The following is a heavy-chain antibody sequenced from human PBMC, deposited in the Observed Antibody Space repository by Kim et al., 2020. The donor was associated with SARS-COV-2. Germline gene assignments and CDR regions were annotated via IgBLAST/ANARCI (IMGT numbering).Heavy chain of an antibody. CDR2: VSGDGTGT. Sequence: GGSLRLSCAASGLIFTNYVFSWVRQAPGKGLEWISAVSGDGTGTYYADSVRGRFAISRDNSKNTLYLQMNNLRVEDTGVYFCAKVELTGTGYWGQGTLVTASS. CDR1: GLIFTNYV. V-gene: IGHV3-23*01. D-gene: IGHD1-7*01. CDR3: AKVELTGTGY. J-gene: IGHJ4*02.